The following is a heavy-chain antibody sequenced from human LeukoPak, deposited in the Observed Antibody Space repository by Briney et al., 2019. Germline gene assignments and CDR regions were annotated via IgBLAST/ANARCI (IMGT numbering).Heavy chain of an antibody. J-gene: IGHJ4*02. Sequence: ASVKVSCKASGYTLSAWNMNWVRQAPGQGLEWMGWINPSSGGTVYAQKFQGRVIMTSDTSISTVYMELTSLRSDDTAVYFCARGERDYWGQGTLVTVSS. V-gene: IGHV1-2*02. CDR3: ARGERDY. D-gene: IGHD1-1*01. CDR1: GYTLSAWN. CDR2: INPSSGGT.